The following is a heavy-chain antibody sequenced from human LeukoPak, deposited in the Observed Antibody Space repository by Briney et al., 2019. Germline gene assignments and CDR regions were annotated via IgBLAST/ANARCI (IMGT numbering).Heavy chain of an antibody. CDR1: GFTFSSYA. CDR2: ISGSGGTT. V-gene: IGHV3-23*01. CDR3: AKPQVLPPKWFDP. J-gene: IGHJ5*02. Sequence: LGGSLRLSCAASGFTFSSYAMSWVRQAPGKGLEWVSAISGSGGTTYYADSVKGRFTISRDNSKNTLYLQMYSLRAEDTAVYYCAKPQVLPPKWFDPWGQGTLVTVSS.